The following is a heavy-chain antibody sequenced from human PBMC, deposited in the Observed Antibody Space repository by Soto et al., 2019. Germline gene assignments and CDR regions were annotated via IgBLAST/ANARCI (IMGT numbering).Heavy chain of an antibody. J-gene: IGHJ3*02. CDR2: ISSSSSYI. D-gene: IGHD3-22*01. CDR3: ARGTSITMIVVVTDAFDI. V-gene: IGHV3-21*01. CDR1: GFTFSSYS. Sequence: GGSLRLSCAASGFTFSSYSMNWVRQAPGKGLEWVSSISSSSSYIYYADSVKGRFTISRDNAKNSLYLQMNSLRAEDTAVYYCARGTSITMIVVVTDAFDIWGQGTMVTVS.